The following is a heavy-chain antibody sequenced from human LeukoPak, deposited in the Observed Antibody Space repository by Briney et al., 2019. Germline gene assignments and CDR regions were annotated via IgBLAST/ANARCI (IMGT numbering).Heavy chain of an antibody. D-gene: IGHD3-22*01. CDR2: IYHSGST. Sequence: SETLSLTCAVSGGSISSGGYSWSWIRQPPGKGLEWIGYIYHSGSTYYNSSLKSRVTISVDRSKNQFSLKLSSVTAADTAVYYCARVRANYYDSSGYYALDAFDIWGQGTMVTVSS. V-gene: IGHV4-30-2*01. CDR1: GGSISSGGYS. CDR3: ARVRANYYDSSGYYALDAFDI. J-gene: IGHJ3*02.